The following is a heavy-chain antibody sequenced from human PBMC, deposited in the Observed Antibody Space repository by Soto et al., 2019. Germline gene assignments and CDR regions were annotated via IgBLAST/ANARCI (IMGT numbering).Heavy chain of an antibody. D-gene: IGHD6-19*01. CDR2: INSDGSRT. CDR1: GFTFSSSW. CDR3: ARGPTGWYGYDY. V-gene: IGHV3-74*01. J-gene: IGHJ4*02. Sequence: EVQLVESGGGLVQPGGSLRPSCAASGFTFSSSWMHWVRQAPGKGLVWVSRINSDGSRTNYADSVKGRFTISRDNAKNTLYLQMNSLRAEDTAVYYCARGPTGWYGYDYWGLGTLVTVSS.